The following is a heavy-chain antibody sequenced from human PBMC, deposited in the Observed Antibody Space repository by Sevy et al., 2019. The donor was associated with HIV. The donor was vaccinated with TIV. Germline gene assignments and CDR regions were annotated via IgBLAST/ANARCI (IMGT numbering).Heavy chain of an antibody. Sequence: GESLKISCAASGFTFSSYGMHWVRQAPGKGLEWVAVIWYDGSNKYYADSVKGRFTISRDNSKNTLYLQMNSLRAEDTAVYYCARDLASTTLDYWGQGTLVTVSS. J-gene: IGHJ4*02. CDR3: ARDLASTTLDY. V-gene: IGHV3-33*01. CDR1: GFTFSSYG. D-gene: IGHD1-26*01. CDR2: IWYDGSNK.